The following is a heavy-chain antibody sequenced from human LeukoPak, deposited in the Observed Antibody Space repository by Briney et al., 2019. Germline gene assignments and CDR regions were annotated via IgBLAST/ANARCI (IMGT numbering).Heavy chain of an antibody. CDR3: AREGLRGGYSGYDPNGYFDL. CDR2: MSSSSSYT. Sequence: GGSLRLSCAASGFTFSDYYISWIRQAQGKGLGWDSYMSSSSSYTNYADSVKGRFTISRDNAKNSLYLKMNSLRAAATAVYYCAREGLRGGYSGYDPNGYFDLWGRGTLVTVSS. CDR1: GFTFSDYY. V-gene: IGHV3-11*06. D-gene: IGHD5-12*01. J-gene: IGHJ2*01.